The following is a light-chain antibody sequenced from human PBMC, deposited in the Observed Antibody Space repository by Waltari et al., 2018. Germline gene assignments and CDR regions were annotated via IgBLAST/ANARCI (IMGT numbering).Light chain of an antibody. V-gene: IGKV3-15*01. CDR3: QQYNDCPRT. CDR1: QSVSNN. CDR2: ETS. J-gene: IGKJ1*01. Sequence: ETLMTKSTATLSVSPGERANLACRASQSVSNNLAWYHQKPGQAPRLLIYETSTRATGIPARFSGSGSGTEFTLTISSLQSGDFAVYYCQQYNDCPRTFGQGTKVEI.